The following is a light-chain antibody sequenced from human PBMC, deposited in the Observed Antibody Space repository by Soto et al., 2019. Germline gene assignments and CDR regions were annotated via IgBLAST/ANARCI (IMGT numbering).Light chain of an antibody. CDR2: DVS. J-gene: IGLJ1*01. V-gene: IGLV2-14*03. Sequence: QSVLTQPASVSGSPGQSITISCTGTSSDVGGYNYVSWYQHHPGKAPKLLIYDVSNRPSGVSNRFSGSKSGTTASLTISGLQAEDEADFYCTSCTSSNTLVVFGTGTKLTV. CDR3: TSCTSSNTLVV. CDR1: SSDVGGYNY.